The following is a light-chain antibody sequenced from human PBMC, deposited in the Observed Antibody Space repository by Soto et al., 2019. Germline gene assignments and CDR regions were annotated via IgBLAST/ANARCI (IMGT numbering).Light chain of an antibody. J-gene: IGKJ4*01. CDR3: QQRSTWPPFT. CDR1: HNFSNY. Sequence: EIVLTQSPGTLSLSPGERATLSCRASHNFSNYLAWYQQKPGQTPRLLIYDASIRATGIPARFSGGGSGTDFTLTISRLEPEDFAVYYCQQRSTWPPFTFGGGTKVEIK. CDR2: DAS. V-gene: IGKV3-11*01.